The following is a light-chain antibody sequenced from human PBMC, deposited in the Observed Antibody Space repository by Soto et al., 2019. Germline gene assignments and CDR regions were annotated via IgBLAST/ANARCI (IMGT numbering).Light chain of an antibody. J-gene: IGKJ4*01. CDR1: QAINNY. CDR3: QKFNAVPT. Sequence: DILMTQSPSSLSASVGDRVTITCRASQAINNYLAWYQQKPGKVPTLLISAASTLQSGVPSRFSGRGYGTDFTLTISSLQPEDVATYYCQKFNAVPTFGGGTKEEI. V-gene: IGKV1-27*01. CDR2: AAS.